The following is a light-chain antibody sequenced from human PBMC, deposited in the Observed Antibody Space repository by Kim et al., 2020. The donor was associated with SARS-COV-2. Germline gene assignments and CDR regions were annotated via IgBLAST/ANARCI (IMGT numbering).Light chain of an antibody. CDR1: SSNIGRSY. CDR2: DND. CDR3: ATWDTSLSTVL. Sequence: QSVLTQPPSVSAAPGQKVTISCSGSSSNIGRSYVAWYQQLPGTAPKLLIYDNDKRPSGIPDRFSGSKSGTSATLDITGLQTGDEADFYCATWDTSLSTVLFGGGTQLTVL. J-gene: IGLJ2*01. V-gene: IGLV1-51*01.